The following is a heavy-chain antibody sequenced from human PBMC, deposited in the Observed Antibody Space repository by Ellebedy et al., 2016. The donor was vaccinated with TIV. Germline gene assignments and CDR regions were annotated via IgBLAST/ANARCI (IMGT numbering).Heavy chain of an antibody. CDR2: IYYSGST. V-gene: IGHV4-39*01. CDR3: ATPPSSSPVRLLD. CDR1: GGSISSSSYY. Sequence: SETLSLTXTVSGGSISSSSYYWGWIRQPPGKGLEWIGSIYYSGSTYYNPSLKSRVTISVDTSKNQFSLKLSSVTAADTAVYYCATPPSSSPVRLLDWGQGTLVTVSS. D-gene: IGHD6-6*01. J-gene: IGHJ4*02.